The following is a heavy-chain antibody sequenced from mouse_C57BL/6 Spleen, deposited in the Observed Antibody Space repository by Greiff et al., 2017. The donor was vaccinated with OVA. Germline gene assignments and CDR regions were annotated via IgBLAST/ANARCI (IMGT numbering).Heavy chain of an antibody. CDR1: GFTFSDYY. CDR2: ISNGGGNT. Sequence: EVKVVESGGGLVQPGGSLKLSCAASGFTFSDYYMYWVRQTPEKRLEWVAYISNGGGNTYYPDTVKGRFTISRDNAKNTLYLQMSRLKSEDTAMYYCARGDSNYEGYFDYWGQGTTLTVSS. J-gene: IGHJ2*01. CDR3: ARGDSNYEGYFDY. V-gene: IGHV5-12*01. D-gene: IGHD2-5*01.